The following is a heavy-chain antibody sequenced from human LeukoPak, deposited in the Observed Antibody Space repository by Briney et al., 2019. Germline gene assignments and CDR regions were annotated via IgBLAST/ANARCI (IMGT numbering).Heavy chain of an antibody. CDR1: GFTVSSKF. D-gene: IGHD1-26*01. V-gene: IGHV3-66*01. CDR2: IYSDGST. Sequence: GGSLRLSCAVSGFTVSSKFMSWVRQTPGKGLEWVSVIYSDGSTYHADSVKGRFTISRDNSKNTLYLQMNSPRAEDTAVYYCARDLRDLLVGAYYFDSWGQGTLVTVSS. J-gene: IGHJ4*02. CDR3: ARDLRDLLVGAYYFDS.